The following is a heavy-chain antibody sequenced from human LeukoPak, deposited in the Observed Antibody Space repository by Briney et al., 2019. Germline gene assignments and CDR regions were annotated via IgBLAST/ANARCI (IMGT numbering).Heavy chain of an antibody. CDR3: ARDGKVVVGLPPYYYYMDV. V-gene: IGHV4-34*01. D-gene: IGHD2-2*01. CDR1: GGSFSGYY. Sequence: SETLSLTCAVYGGSFSGYYWSWIRQPPGKGLEWIGEINHSGSTNYNPSLKSRVTISVDTSKNQFSLKLSSVTAADTAVYYCARDGKVVVGLPPYYYYMDVWGKGTTVTVSS. CDR2: INHSGST. J-gene: IGHJ6*03.